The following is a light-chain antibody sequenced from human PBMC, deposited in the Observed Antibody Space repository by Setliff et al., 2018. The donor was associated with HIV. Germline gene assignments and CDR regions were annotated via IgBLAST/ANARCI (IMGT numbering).Light chain of an antibody. J-gene: IGKJ4*01. CDR2: GAS. CDR3: QQYYSWPLT. CDR1: QSVNNN. Sequence: EIVMTQSPATLSVSPGERATLSCRTSQSVNNNLAWYQRKPGQAPRLLIYGASTRATGIPARFSGSGSGTEFTLTISSLQSEDFVVYYCQQYYSWPLTFGGGTKVDIK. V-gene: IGKV3-15*01.